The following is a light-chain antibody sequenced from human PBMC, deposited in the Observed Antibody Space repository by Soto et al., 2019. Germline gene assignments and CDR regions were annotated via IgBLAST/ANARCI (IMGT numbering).Light chain of an antibody. CDR1: SSEVGAYNY. CDR3: SSYTSSNTLV. Sequence: QSALTQPASVSGSPGQSITISCTGTSSEVGAYNYVSWYQQHPGKAPKLMIFEVSDRPSGVSNRFSGSQSGNTASLTISGLQAEDEADDYCSSYTSSNTLVFGGGTKLTVL. J-gene: IGLJ2*01. CDR2: EVS. V-gene: IGLV2-14*01.